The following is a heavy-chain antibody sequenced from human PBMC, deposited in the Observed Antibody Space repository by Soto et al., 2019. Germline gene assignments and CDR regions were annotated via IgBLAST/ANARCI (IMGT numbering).Heavy chain of an antibody. CDR2: ISSTTNYI. Sequence: AGGSLRLSCAASGFTFSSYSMNWVRQAPGKGLEWVSSISSTTNYIYYGDSMKGRFTISRDSAKNSLYLEMNSLRAEDTAVYYCARESEDLTSNFDYWGQGTLVTVSS. CDR1: GFTFSSYS. CDR3: ARESEDLTSNFDY. V-gene: IGHV3-21*06. J-gene: IGHJ4*02.